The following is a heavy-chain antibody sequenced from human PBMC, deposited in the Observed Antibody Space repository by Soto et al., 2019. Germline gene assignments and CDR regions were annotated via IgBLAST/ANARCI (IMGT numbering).Heavy chain of an antibody. Sequence: GGSLRLSCAASGFTFSNYEMNWVRQGPGKGLEWISYISGSGSLIYYADSVRGRFTISRDSAKNSLYLQMNSLRAEDTAVYYCAREEINCGGDCYSLWGQGTLVTVSS. CDR1: GFTFSNYE. CDR2: ISGSGSLI. D-gene: IGHD2-21*02. V-gene: IGHV3-48*03. J-gene: IGHJ4*02. CDR3: AREEINCGGDCYSL.